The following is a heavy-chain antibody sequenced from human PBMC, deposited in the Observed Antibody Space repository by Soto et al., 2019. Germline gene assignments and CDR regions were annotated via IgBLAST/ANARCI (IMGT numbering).Heavy chain of an antibody. CDR1: GYTFTSYG. D-gene: IGHD3-9*01. CDR3: ARGRILTGYYYYYYMDV. J-gene: IGHJ6*03. V-gene: IGHV1-8*02. CDR2: MNPNSGNT. Sequence: ASVKVSCKASGYTFTSYGISWVRQAPGQGLEWMGWMNPNSGNTGYAQKFQGRVTMTRNTSISTAYMELSSLRSEDTAVYYCARGRILTGYYYYYYMDVWGKGTTVTVSS.